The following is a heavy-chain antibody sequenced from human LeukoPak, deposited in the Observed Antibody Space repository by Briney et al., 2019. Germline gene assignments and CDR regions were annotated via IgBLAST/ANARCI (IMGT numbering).Heavy chain of an antibody. CDR1: GFTFSSYS. Sequence: GGSLRLSCAASGFTFSSYSMNWVRQAPGKGLEWVSSISSSSSYIYYADSVKGRFTISRDNAKNSLYLQMNSLRAEDTAVYYCAREEDCTNGVCYQNDAFDIWGQGTMVTVSS. CDR3: AREEDCTNGVCYQNDAFDI. V-gene: IGHV3-21*01. J-gene: IGHJ3*02. CDR2: ISSSSSYI. D-gene: IGHD2-8*01.